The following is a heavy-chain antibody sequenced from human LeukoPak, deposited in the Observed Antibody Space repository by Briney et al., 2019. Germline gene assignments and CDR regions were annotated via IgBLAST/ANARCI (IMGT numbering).Heavy chain of an antibody. CDR2: ISSSSSTI. D-gene: IGHD6-19*01. CDR1: GFTFSSYS. V-gene: IGHV3-48*02. Sequence: GGSLRLSCAASGFTFSSYSMNWVRQAPGKGLEWVSYISSSSSTIYYADSVKGRFTISRDNAKNSLYLQMNSLRDEDTAVYYRARDNRGSSGWFLGFDPWGPGTLVTVSS. CDR3: ARDNRGSSGWFLGFDP. J-gene: IGHJ5*02.